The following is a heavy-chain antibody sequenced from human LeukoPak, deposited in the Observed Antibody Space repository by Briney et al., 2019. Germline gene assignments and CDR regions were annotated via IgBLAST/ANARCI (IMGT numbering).Heavy chain of an antibody. CDR1: GFTFSSYA. J-gene: IGHJ1*01. CDR2: ISGSGGST. V-gene: IGHV3-23*01. Sequence: GGSLTLSCAASGFTFSSYAMSWVRQAPGKGLEWVSAISGSGGSTYYADSVKGRFTISRDNSKNTLYLQMNSLRAEETAVYYCAKGFYSSGSEYFQHWGQGTLVSVSS. CDR3: AKGFYSSGSEYFQH. D-gene: IGHD3-22*01.